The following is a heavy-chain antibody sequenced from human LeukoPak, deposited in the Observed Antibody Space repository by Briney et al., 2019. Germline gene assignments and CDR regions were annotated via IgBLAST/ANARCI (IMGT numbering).Heavy chain of an antibody. J-gene: IGHJ5*02. V-gene: IGHV1-18*01. D-gene: IGHD6-13*01. CDR1: GYTFTSYG. CDR2: ISVYNGNT. CDR3: ARDLRTSSSWYRKEVWFDP. Sequence: ASVKVSCKASGYTFTSYGISWVRQAPGQGLEWMGWISVYNGNTNYAQKLQGRVTMTTDTSTSTAYMELRSLRSDDTAVYYCARDLRTSSSWYRKEVWFDPWGQGTLVTVSS.